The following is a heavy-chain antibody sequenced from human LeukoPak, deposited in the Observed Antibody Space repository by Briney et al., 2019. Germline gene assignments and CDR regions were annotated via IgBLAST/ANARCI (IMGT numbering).Heavy chain of an antibody. J-gene: IGHJ4*02. Sequence: ASVKVSCKASGGTFSSYAISWVRQAPGQGLEWMGGIIPIFGTANYAQKFQGRVTITADESTSTAYMELSSLRSEDTAVYYCARDRYGGYCSSTSCYTPGEYWGQGTLVTISS. CDR2: IIPIFGTA. V-gene: IGHV1-69*13. CDR3: ARDRYGGYCSSTSCYTPGEY. CDR1: GGTFSSYA. D-gene: IGHD2-2*02.